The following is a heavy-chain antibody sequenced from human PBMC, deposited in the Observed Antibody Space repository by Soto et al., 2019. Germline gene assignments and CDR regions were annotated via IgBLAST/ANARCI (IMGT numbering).Heavy chain of an antibody. CDR2: ISYDGSNK. D-gene: IGHD3-22*01. Sequence: QVQLVESGGGVVQPGRSLRLSCAASGFTFSSYGMHWVRQAPGKGLEWVAVISYDGSNKYYADSVKGRFTISRDNSKTTLYLQMNSLRDDDTAVYYCAKDGIKHYYYSSGYFDDWGQGTLVTVSS. CDR1: GFTFSSYG. V-gene: IGHV3-30*18. J-gene: IGHJ4*02. CDR3: AKDGIKHYYYSSGYFDD.